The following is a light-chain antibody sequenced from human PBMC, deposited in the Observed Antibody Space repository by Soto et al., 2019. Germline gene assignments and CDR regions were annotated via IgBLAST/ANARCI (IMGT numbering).Light chain of an antibody. J-gene: IGKJ4*01. CDR3: MQGTHWPAFT. CDR1: QSLVHSDGNTY. Sequence: VVMTQSPLSLPVTLGQPASISCRSSQSLVHSDGNTYLNWFQQRPGQSPRRLIYKVSNRDSGVPDRFSGRGSGTDFTLKISRVEAEDVAVYYCMQGTHWPAFTFGGGTKVEIK. V-gene: IGKV2-30*02. CDR2: KVS.